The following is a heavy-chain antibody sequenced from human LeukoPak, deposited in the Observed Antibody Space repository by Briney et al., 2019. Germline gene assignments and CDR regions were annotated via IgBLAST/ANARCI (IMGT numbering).Heavy chain of an antibody. J-gene: IGHJ4*02. Sequence: SETLSLTCTVSGGSISSSSYYWGWICQPPGKGLEWIGSIYYSGSTYYNPSLKSRVTISVDTSKNQFSLKLSSVTAADTAVYYCARRGSGWYYFDYWGQGTLVTVSS. V-gene: IGHV4-39*01. CDR1: GGSISSSSYY. CDR2: IYYSGST. D-gene: IGHD6-19*01. CDR3: ARRGSGWYYFDY.